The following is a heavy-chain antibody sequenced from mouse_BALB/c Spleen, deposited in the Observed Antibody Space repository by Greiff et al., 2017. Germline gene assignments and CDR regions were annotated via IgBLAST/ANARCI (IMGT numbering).Heavy chain of an antibody. Sequence: EVMLVESGGGLVQPGGSRKLSCAASGFTFSSFGMHWVRQAPEKGLEWVAYISSGSSTIYYADTVKGRFTISRDNPKNTLFLQMTSLRSEDTAMYYCARSPYGNFPMDYWGQGTSVTVSS. CDR1: GFTFSSFG. J-gene: IGHJ4*01. CDR3: ARSPYGNFPMDY. D-gene: IGHD2-1*01. CDR2: ISSGSSTI. V-gene: IGHV5-17*02.